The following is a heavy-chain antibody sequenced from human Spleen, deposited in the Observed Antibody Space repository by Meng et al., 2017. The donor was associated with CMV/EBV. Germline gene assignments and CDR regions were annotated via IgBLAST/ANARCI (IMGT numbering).Heavy chain of an antibody. CDR2: IYYSGST. CDR1: GGSISSGGYY. V-gene: IGHV4-31*03. Sequence: LSLTCTVSGGSISSGGYYWSWIRQHPGKGLEWIGYIYYSGSTYYNPSLKSRVTISVDTSKNQFSLKLSSVTAADTAVYYCARVILGPYDSSGYYYAFDIWGQGTMVTVSS. D-gene: IGHD3-22*01. CDR3: ARVILGPYDSSGYYYAFDI. J-gene: IGHJ3*02.